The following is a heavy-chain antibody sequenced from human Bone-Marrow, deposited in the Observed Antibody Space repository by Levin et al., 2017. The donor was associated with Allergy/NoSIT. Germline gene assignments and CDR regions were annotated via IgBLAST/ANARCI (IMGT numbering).Heavy chain of an antibody. D-gene: IGHD3-22*01. J-gene: IGHJ4*02. CDR2: IWFDGSNK. Sequence: HAGGSLRLSCSASGFNFNDFAMHWVRQAPGKGLQWVALIWFDGSNKYYEESVKGRFSISRDNSKNTQFLQMNSLRAEDTAVYYCARGVWGYDRAGYLPWIDYWGQGTHVTVSS. CDR3: ARGVWGYDRAGYLPWIDY. CDR1: GFNFNDFA. V-gene: IGHV3-33*01.